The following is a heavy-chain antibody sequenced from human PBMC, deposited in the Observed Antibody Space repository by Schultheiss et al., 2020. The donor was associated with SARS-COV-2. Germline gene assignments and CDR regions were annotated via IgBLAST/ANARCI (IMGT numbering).Heavy chain of an antibody. D-gene: IGHD6-25*01. J-gene: IGHJ4*02. CDR1: GFTFSTYW. CDR2: IKQDGSEK. CDR3: VRGRAAVDY. V-gene: IGHV3-7*03. Sequence: GGSLRLSCAASGFTFSTYWMSWVRQAPGKGLEWVANIKQDGSEKDYVDSVKGRFTISRDNAKNSLYLQMSSLRAEDTAVYYCVRGRAAVDYWGQGTLVTVSS.